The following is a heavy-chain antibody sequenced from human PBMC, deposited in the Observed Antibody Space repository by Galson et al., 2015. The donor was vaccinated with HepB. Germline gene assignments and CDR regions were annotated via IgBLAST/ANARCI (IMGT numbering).Heavy chain of an antibody. D-gene: IGHD2-21*02. V-gene: IGHV3-23*01. CDR2: ISGSGDSI. CDR1: GFIFTNYG. Sequence: SLRLSCAASGFIFTNYGMAWVRQAPGKGLSWISAISGSGDSIYYAESVKGRFTISRDKSKNTLYLQLNNLRADDSGIYYCSSEAPDCGGDCYSEYWGQGVLVTVSS. CDR3: SSEAPDCGGDCYSEY. J-gene: IGHJ4*03.